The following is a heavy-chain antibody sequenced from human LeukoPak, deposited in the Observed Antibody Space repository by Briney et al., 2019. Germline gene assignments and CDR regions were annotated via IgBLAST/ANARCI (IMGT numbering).Heavy chain of an antibody. CDR3: ARGAARCSGGHCYPD. CDR1: GFSISNFW. D-gene: IGHD2-15*01. CDR2: INSDGSST. J-gene: IGHJ4*02. V-gene: IGHV3-74*01. Sequence: GALRLSCAASGFSISNFWMHWVRQAPGKGLVWDSRINSDGSSTTYADSVKGRFTISRDNAKNTLYLQANSLRAEDTAVYYCARGAARCSGGHCYPDWGRGTLVTVSS.